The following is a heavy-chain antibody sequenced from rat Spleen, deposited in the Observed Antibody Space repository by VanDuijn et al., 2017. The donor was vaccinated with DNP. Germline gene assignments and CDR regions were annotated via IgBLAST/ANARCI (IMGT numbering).Heavy chain of an antibody. J-gene: IGHJ2*01. CDR3: ARQNNYLDY. CDR1: GFTFSDYY. V-gene: IGHV5-22*01. CDR2: IGSDGYAP. Sequence: EVQLVESGGGLVQPGRSLKLSCAASGFTFSDYYMAWVRQAPTEGLKWVAYIGSDGYAPYYGDSVKGRFTISRDNAKRTLYLQMNSLKSEDTATYYCARQNNYLDYWGQGVMVTVSS.